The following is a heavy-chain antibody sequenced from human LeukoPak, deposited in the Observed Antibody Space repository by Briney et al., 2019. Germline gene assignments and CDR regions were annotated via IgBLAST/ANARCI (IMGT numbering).Heavy chain of an antibody. CDR1: DESFSNLY. J-gene: IGHJ4*02. CDR2: INHSGST. V-gene: IGHV4-34*01. Sequence: PSETLSLTCDVYDESFSNLYWSWIRQPPAKGLHWIGEINHSGSTNYNPSLKRRVTISVATSKDQFSLKLTSVTAADTAVYFCARAGRFDYWGQGHLVTVSS. CDR3: ARAGRFDY. D-gene: IGHD1-26*01.